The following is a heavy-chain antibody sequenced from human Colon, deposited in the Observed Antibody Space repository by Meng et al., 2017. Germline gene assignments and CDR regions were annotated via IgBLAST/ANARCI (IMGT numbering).Heavy chain of an antibody. V-gene: IGHV4-59*08. D-gene: IGHD1/OR15-1a*01. Sequence: QVALQASGPGLVKPSETLSLTCSVPSGSMTNYYWTWIRQAPGQRLEWIGYISYIGSTNYNPSLKSRTVISADTSKNHFSLRLSSVTAADSAVYFCARGKLVAFGRPNTPASRLMGIDSWGQGILVTVSS. CDR2: ISYIGST. CDR3: ARGKLVAFGRPNTPASRLMGIDS. CDR1: SGSMTNYY. J-gene: IGHJ4*02.